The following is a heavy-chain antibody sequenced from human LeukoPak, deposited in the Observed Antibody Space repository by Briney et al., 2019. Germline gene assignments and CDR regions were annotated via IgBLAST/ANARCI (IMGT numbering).Heavy chain of an antibody. CDR2: IIPIFGTA. CDR1: GGTFSSYA. D-gene: IGHD3-10*01. J-gene: IGHJ5*02. V-gene: IGHV1-69*06. Sequence: VASVKVSCKASGGTFSSYAISWVRQAPGQGLEWMGGIIPIFGTANYAQKFQGRVTITADKSTSTAYMELSSLRSEDTAVYYCARVAYPVNGSGSYYNQRGQYNWFDPWGQGTLVTVSS. CDR3: ARVAYPVNGSGSYYNQRGQYNWFDP.